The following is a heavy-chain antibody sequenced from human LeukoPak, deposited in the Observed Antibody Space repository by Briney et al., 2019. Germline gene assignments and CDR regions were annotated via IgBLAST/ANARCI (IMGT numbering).Heavy chain of an antibody. V-gene: IGHV3-53*01. CDR3: AGGHEALGY. D-gene: IGHD3-10*01. CDR1: GFTVSNNY. J-gene: IGHJ4*02. Sequence: GGSLRLSCAASGFTVSNNYMSWVRQPPGKGPEWVSLIYSAGRTFYADSVKGRFTISRDNSKNTLYLQMNSLRAEDTAIYYCAGGHEALGYWGQGTLVAVSS. CDR2: IYSAGRT.